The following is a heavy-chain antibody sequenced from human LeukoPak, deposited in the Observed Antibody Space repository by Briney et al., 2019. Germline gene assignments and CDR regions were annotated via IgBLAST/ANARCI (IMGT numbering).Heavy chain of an antibody. J-gene: IGHJ3*02. D-gene: IGHD3-9*01. CDR2: ISSSSSYI. CDR3: ARDYYDILTGYFGFGAFDI. V-gene: IGHV3-21*01. CDR1: GFTFSSYS. Sequence: GGSLRLSCAASGFTFSSYSMNCVRQAPGKGLEWVSSISSSSSYIYYADSVKGRFTISRDNAKNSLYLQMNSLRAEDTAVYYCARDYYDILTGYFGFGAFDIWGQGTMVTVSS.